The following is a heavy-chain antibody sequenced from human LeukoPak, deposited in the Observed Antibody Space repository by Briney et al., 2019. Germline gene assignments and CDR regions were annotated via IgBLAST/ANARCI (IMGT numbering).Heavy chain of an antibody. CDR2: ISDYNGNT. J-gene: IGHJ3*02. V-gene: IGHV1-18*04. D-gene: IGHD2-2*01. CDR1: GYTFTSYG. CDR3: TRDLFQVVPAAMGLGAFDI. Sequence: ASVKVSCKASGYTFTSYGISWVRQAPGQGLEWMGWISDYNGNTNYAQKLQGRVTMTTDTSTSTAYMELRSLRSDDTAVYYCTRDLFQVVPAAMGLGAFDIWGQGTMVTVSS.